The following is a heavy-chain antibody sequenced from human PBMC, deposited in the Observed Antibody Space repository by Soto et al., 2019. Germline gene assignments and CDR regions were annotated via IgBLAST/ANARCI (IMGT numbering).Heavy chain of an antibody. D-gene: IGHD2-15*01. CDR3: AKEGSAYSRFDY. J-gene: IGHJ4*02. V-gene: IGHV3-23*01. CDR1: GFTFSSYA. Sequence: EVQLLESGGGLVQPGGSLRLSCTASGFTFSSYAMSWVRQAPGKGLEWVSAISGSGGSTYYADSVKGRFTISRDNSKNTLYLQMNSLRADDTAVYYCAKEGSAYSRFDYWGQGTLGTVSS. CDR2: ISGSGGST.